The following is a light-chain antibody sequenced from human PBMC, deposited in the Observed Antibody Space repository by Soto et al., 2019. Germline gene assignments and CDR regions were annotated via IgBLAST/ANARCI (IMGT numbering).Light chain of an antibody. J-gene: IGLJ1*01. CDR3: QSYDKTLTAYV. CDR1: SSNIGAGYD. V-gene: IGLV1-40*03. CDR2: TDN. Sequence: SALTQPPSVSGAPGQRVTISSTGSSSNIGAGYDVHWYPQLPGTAPKLLVSTDNHRPSGVPDRLSASKSGASASLAITGLQAEDEAHYYCQSYDKTLTAYVFGTGTKVTVL.